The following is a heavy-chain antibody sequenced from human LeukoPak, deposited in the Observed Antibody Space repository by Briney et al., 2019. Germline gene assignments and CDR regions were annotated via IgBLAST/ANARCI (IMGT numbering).Heavy chain of an antibody. CDR3: AKSRLAMVRGVIEY. V-gene: IGHV3-23*01. D-gene: IGHD3-10*01. Sequence: PGGSLRLSCAASGFTFSNYAMSWVRQAPGKGLEWVSVISPSGSTYNADPVKGRFTISRDNSKDTVYLQMDSLRAEDTATYYCAKSRLAMVRGVIEYWGQGTLVTVSS. CDR1: GFTFSNYA. J-gene: IGHJ4*02. CDR2: ISPSGST.